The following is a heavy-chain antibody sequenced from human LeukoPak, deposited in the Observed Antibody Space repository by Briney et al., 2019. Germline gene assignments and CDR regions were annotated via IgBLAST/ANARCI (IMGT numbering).Heavy chain of an antibody. J-gene: IGHJ4*02. Sequence: SVKVSCKASGGTFSRYGISWVRQARGQGLEWMGGIVPLFGTPNYAQKFQGRVTITADESTSTVYMELNSLRSEDTAVYYCAREWDYESSGFFYSYWGQGSLVTVSS. V-gene: IGHV1-69*13. CDR3: AREWDYESSGFFYSY. CDR2: IVPLFGTP. D-gene: IGHD3-22*01. CDR1: GGTFSRYG.